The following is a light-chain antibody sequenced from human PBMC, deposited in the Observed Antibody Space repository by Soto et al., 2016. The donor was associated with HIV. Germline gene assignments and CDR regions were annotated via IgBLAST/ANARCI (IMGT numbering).Light chain of an antibody. CDR1: QSLSSW. J-gene: IGKJ3*01. CDR2: TTS. V-gene: IGKV1-12*01. CDR3: QQANSFLFT. Sequence: DIQMTQSPSSVSASVGDRVTITCRASQSLSSWLTWYQQKPGKAPKLLIYTTSSLRSGVPSRFSGSGSGTDFTLTISSLQPEDFATYYCQQANSFLFTFGPGTKVDIK.